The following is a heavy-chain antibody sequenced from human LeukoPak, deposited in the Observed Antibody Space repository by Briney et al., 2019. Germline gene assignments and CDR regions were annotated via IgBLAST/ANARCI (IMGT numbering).Heavy chain of an antibody. CDR3: IHYGSGTYSTDY. V-gene: IGHV3-15*01. D-gene: IGHD3-10*01. CDR2: IKRKTDGGTT. Sequence: GGSLRLSCAASGFTFSTALMSWVRQAPGKGLEWVGRIKRKTDGGTTHYAAPVKGRFTISRDDSKNALFLQMNSLKIEDTAVYYCIHYGSGTYSTDYWGQGTLVTVSS. CDR1: GFTFSTAL. J-gene: IGHJ4*02.